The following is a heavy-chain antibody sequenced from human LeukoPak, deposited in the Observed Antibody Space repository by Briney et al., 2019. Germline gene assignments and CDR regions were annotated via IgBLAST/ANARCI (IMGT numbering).Heavy chain of an antibody. CDR1: GGTFSSYA. D-gene: IGHD5-12*01. Sequence: GASVKVSCKASGGTFSSYANSWVRQAPGQRLEWMGWINAGNGNTKYSQKFQGRVTITRDTSASTAYMELSSLRSEDTAVYYCARALGYLFYYYGMDVWGQGTTVTVSS. CDR3: ARALGYLFYYYGMDV. J-gene: IGHJ6*02. V-gene: IGHV1-3*01. CDR2: INAGNGNT.